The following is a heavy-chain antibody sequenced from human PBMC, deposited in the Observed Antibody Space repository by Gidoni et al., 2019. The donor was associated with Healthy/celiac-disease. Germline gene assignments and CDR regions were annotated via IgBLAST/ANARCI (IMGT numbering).Heavy chain of an antibody. J-gene: IGHJ3*02. V-gene: IGHV3-15*01. CDR2: IKRKTDGGTT. D-gene: IGHD3-22*01. CDR1: GFTFSNAW. Sequence: EVQLVESGGGLVKPGGSLRLYCASSGFTFSNAWMSWVRQAPGKGLEWVGRIKRKTDGGTTDYAAPVKGRFTISRDDSSNTLYLQMNSLKTEDTAVYYCTTHYYDSSGYDDAFDIWGQGTMVTVSS. CDR3: TTHYYDSSGYDDAFDI.